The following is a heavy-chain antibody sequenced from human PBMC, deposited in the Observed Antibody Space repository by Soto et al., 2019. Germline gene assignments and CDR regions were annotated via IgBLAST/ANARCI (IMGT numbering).Heavy chain of an antibody. D-gene: IGHD7-27*01. V-gene: IGHV1-69*01. CDR2: IIPIFGAA. Sequence: QVQVVQSGAEVKQPGSSVKVSCKVSGGTFSTYSISWGRQAPGQGLEWVGGIIPIFGAAKHAQKFQGRVTITADDSTSTVYMELSGLRSEDTAVYFCARDGDRVTARHWGQGTLVTVSS. J-gene: IGHJ4*02. CDR3: ARDGDRVTARH. CDR1: GGTFSTYS.